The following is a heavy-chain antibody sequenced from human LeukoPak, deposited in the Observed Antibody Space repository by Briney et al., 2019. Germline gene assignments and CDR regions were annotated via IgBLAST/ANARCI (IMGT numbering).Heavy chain of an antibody. CDR2: ISSSSSYI. D-gene: IGHD2-15*01. V-gene: IGHV3-21*01. CDR3: ARGYCSGGSCYGGFDY. J-gene: IGHJ4*02. Sequence: GGSLRLSXAASGFTFSSYSMNWVRQAPGKGLEWVSSISSSSSYIYYADSVKGRFTISRDNAKNSLYLQMNSLRAEDTAVYYCARGYCSGGSCYGGFDYWGQGTLVTVSS. CDR1: GFTFSSYS.